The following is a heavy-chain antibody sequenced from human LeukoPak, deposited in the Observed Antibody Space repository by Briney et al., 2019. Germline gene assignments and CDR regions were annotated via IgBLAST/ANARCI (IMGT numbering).Heavy chain of an antibody. CDR2: IWYDGSSK. CDR1: GFTFSNYG. V-gene: IGHV3-33*01. Sequence: GGSLRLSCAASGFTFSNYGMHWVRQAPGKGLEWVAVIWYDGSSKYYADSVKGRFTISRDNSKNTLYLQMNSLRAEDTAVYNCARDSYGMDVCGQGSTVTVSS. CDR3: ARDSYGMDV. J-gene: IGHJ6*02.